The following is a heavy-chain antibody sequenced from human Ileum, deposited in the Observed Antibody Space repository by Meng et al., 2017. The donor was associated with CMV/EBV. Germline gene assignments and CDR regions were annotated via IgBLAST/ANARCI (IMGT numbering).Heavy chain of an antibody. J-gene: IGHJ4*02. CDR3: ARGGQGNTAFHY. V-gene: IGHV1-2*02. Sequence: VQLVQSGGEVKKLGALVQVSCKASGYTFTGYYLHWVRHVPGQGLEWMGWINPNSGGTNYAQKFQGRVTMTRDTSISTAYMELSRLTSDDTAVYYCARGGQGNTAFHYWGQGTLVTVSS. D-gene: IGHD2/OR15-2a*01. CDR2: INPNSGGT. CDR1: GYTFTGYY.